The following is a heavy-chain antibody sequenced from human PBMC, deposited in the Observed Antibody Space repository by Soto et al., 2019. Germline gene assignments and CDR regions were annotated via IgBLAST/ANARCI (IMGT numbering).Heavy chain of an antibody. V-gene: IGHV3-74*01. J-gene: IGHJ4*02. CDR1: GFTFSGYW. D-gene: IGHD2-21*02. CDR2: SNSDGSGI. Sequence: EVQLVESGGGFIQPGGSLRLSCAASGFTFSGYWMHWVRQVPGKGLIWVARSNSDGSGINYADSVKGRFTISRDNVKNILFLQMNSLRAADSAVYYCTRDRPEAHCDYPPLFDHWGQGTLVTVSS. CDR3: TRDRPEAHCDYPPLFDH.